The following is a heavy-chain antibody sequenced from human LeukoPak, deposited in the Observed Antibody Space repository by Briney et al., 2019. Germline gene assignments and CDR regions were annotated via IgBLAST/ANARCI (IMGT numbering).Heavy chain of an antibody. V-gene: IGHV4-34*01. D-gene: IGHD3-22*01. CDR3: ARSYYYDSSGSHNNWFDP. J-gene: IGHJ5*02. Sequence: SETLSLTCAVYGGSFSGYYWTYIRQPPGKGLEWIGEINHSGSTNYNPSLKSRVTISVDTSKNQFSLKLSSVTAADTAVYYCARSYYYDSSGSHNNWFDPWGQGTLVTVSS. CDR2: INHSGST. CDR1: GGSFSGYY.